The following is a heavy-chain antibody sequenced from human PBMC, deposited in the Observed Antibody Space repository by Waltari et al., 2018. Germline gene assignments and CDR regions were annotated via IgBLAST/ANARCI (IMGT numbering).Heavy chain of an antibody. CDR1: GFTFSSYA. CDR2: ISYDGSNK. CDR3: AREWNNLGGMFDY. J-gene: IGHJ4*02. V-gene: IGHV3-30-3*01. D-gene: IGHD1-1*01. Sequence: QVQLVESGGGVVQPGRSLRLSCAASGFTFSSYAMHWVRQAPGKGLEWVAVISYDGSNKYYADSVKGRFTISRDNSKNTLYLQMNSLRAEDTAVYYCAREWNNLGGMFDYWGQGTLVTVSS.